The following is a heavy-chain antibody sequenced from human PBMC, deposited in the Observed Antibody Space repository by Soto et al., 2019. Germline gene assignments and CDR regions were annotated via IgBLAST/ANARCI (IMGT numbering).Heavy chain of an antibody. CDR1: GFTFGDYA. J-gene: IGHJ4*02. CDR3: AHIVVAGLGYYFDY. D-gene: IGHD6-19*01. CDR2: IRSKAYGGTT. V-gene: IGHV3-49*03. Sequence: GGSLRLSCTASGFTFGDYAMSWFRQAPGKGLEWVGFIRSKAYGGTTEYAASVKGRFTITKDTSKNQVVLTMSNMDPVDTARYYCAHIVVAGLGYYFDYWGQGTLVTVSS.